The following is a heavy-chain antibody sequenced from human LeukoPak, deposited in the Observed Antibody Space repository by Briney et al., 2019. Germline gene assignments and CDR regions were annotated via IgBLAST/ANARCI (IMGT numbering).Heavy chain of an antibody. D-gene: IGHD3-10*02. CDR3: AELGITMIGGV. Sequence: GGSLRLSCAASGFTFDDYAMHWVRQARGKGLEWVSGISWNSGSIGYADSVKGRFTISRDNAKNSLYLQMNSLRAEDTAVYYCAELGITMIGGVWGKGTTVTISS. CDR1: GFTFDDYA. J-gene: IGHJ6*04. V-gene: IGHV3-9*01. CDR2: ISWNSGSI.